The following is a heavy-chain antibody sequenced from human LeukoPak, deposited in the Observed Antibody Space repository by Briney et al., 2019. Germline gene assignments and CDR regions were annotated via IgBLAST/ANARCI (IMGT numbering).Heavy chain of an antibody. CDR3: ARTTTKYNTYDY. D-gene: IGHD4-17*01. J-gene: IGHJ4*02. CDR1: GGSFSGYY. V-gene: IGHV4-34*01. CDR2: INHSGST. Sequence: SETLSLTCAVYGGSFSGYYWSWIRQPPGKGLEWIGEINHSGSTNYNPSLKSRVTIPVDTSKNQFSLKLNSMTAADTAVYYCARTTTKYNTYDYWGQGTLVTVSS.